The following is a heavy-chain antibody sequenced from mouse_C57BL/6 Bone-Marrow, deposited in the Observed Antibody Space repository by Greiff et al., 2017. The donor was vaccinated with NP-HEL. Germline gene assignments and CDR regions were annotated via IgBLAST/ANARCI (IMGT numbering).Heavy chain of an antibody. CDR2: IDPENGDT. V-gene: IGHV14-4*01. J-gene: IGHJ4*01. CDR1: GFNIKDDY. CDR3: TTFLRDYVMDY. Sequence: EVQLQQSGAELVRPGASVKLSCTASGFNIKDDYMHWVKQRPEQGLEWIGWIDPENGDTEYASKFQGKATITADTSSNTAYLQLSSLTSEDTAVYYCTTFLRDYVMDYWGQGTSVTVSS. D-gene: IGHD1-1*01.